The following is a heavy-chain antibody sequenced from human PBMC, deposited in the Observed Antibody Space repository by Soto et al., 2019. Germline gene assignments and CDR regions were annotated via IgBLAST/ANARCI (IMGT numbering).Heavy chain of an antibody. CDR3: ARATYCSGGSCYSVWRSYYYYMDV. CDR1: GGSISSGGYY. V-gene: IGHV4-31*03. J-gene: IGHJ6*03. D-gene: IGHD2-15*01. CDR2: IYYSGST. Sequence: SETLSLTCTVSGGSISSGGYYWSWIRQHPGKGLEWIGYIYYSGSTYYNPSLKSRVTISVDTSKNQFSLKLSSVTAADTAVYYCARATYCSGGSCYSVWRSYYYYMDVWGKGTTVTVSS.